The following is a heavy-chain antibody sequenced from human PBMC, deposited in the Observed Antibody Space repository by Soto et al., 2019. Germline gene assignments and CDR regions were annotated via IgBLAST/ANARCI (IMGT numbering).Heavy chain of an antibody. V-gene: IGHV4-59*01. D-gene: IGHD3-10*01. Sequence: LSLTCPVSGGSISSYYWSWIRQPTGKGLEWIGYIYYSGSTNYNPSLKSRVTISVDTSKNQFSLKLSSVTAADTAVYYCARDYGSGQWWFDLWGQGTLVTVSS. CDR3: ARDYGSGQWWFDL. J-gene: IGHJ5*02. CDR2: IYYSGST. CDR1: GGSISSYY.